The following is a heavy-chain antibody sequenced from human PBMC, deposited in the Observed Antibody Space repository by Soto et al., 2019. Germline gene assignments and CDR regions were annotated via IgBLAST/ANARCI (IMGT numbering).Heavy chain of an antibody. CDR2: INPNSGGT. CDR1: GYTFTGYY. Sequence: GASVKVSCKASGYTFTGYYMHWVRQAPGQGLEWMGWINPNSGGTNYAQKFQGRVTMTRDTSISTAYMELSRLRSDDTAVYYCARVPFIVVVPAAILFDYWGQGTLVNVSS. CDR3: ARVPFIVVVPAAILFDY. D-gene: IGHD2-2*01. V-gene: IGHV1-2*02. J-gene: IGHJ4*02.